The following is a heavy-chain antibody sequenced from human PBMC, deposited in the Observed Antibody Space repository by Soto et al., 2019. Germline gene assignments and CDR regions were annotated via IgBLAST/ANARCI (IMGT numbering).Heavy chain of an antibody. J-gene: IGHJ4*02. D-gene: IGHD5-12*01. CDR3: AKDTSWPIDY. CDR2: ISWDGGNT. V-gene: IGHV3-43*01. Sequence: GGALRVTCADSGCTFDDYNIHWVRQAPGKGLEWVSMISWDGGNTYYADSVKGRFTISRDNSKNSLYLQMNSLRTEDTAVYYCAKDTSWPIDYRGQGTLVTGSX. CDR1: GCTFDDYN.